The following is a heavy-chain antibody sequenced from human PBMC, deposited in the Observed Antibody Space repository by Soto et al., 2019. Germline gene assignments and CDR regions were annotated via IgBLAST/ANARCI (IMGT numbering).Heavy chain of an antibody. V-gene: IGHV3-48*03. D-gene: IGHD3-3*01. CDR2: ISSSGTTI. CDR3: ASMIFGLVNAYSYYRMDV. CDR1: GFSFSSYE. Sequence: GGSLRLSCAASGFSFSSYEMNYVRQAPGKGLEWVSYISSSGTTIYYAGSVKGRFTISRDNAKNSLYLQMNSLRDEDTAVYYCASMIFGLVNAYSYYRMDVWGQGSTVTVSS. J-gene: IGHJ6*02.